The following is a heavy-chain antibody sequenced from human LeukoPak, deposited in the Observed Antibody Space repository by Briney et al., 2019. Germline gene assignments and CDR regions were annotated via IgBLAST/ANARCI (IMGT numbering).Heavy chain of an antibody. Sequence: PSETLSLTCTVSGGSVSSGSYYWSWIRQPPGKGLEWIVYIYYSGSTNYNPSLKSRVTISVDTSKNQFSLKLSSVTAADTAVYYCARDLVGSGYDYDYFDYWGQGTLVTVSS. D-gene: IGHD5-12*01. CDR3: ARDLVGSGYDYDYFDY. CDR2: IYYSGST. V-gene: IGHV4-61*01. J-gene: IGHJ4*02. CDR1: GGSVSSGSYY.